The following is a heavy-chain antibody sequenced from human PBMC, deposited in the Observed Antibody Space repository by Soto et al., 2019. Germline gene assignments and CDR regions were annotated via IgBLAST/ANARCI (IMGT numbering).Heavy chain of an antibody. V-gene: IGHV5-51*01. J-gene: IGHJ6*02. D-gene: IGHD2-2*01. CDR2: IYPGDSDT. CDR1: GYSFTSYW. Sequence: GESLKISCKGCGYSFTSYWIGWVRQMPGKGLEWMGIIYPGDSDTRYSPSFQGQVTISADKSISTAYLQWSSLKASDTAMYYCARAGVPAATNYYYYGMDVWGQGTTVTVSS. CDR3: ARAGVPAATNYYYYGMDV.